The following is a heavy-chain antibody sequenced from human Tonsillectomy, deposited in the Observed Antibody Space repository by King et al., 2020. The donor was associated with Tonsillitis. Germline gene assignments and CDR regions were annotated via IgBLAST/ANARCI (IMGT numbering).Heavy chain of an antibody. CDR3: AKDPGQRGYSYGDAFDI. V-gene: IGHV3-43*02. D-gene: IGHD5-18*01. J-gene: IGHJ3*02. CDR2: ISGDGGST. Sequence: VQLVESGGGVVQPGGSLRLSCAASGFTFDDYAMHWVRQAPGKGLEWVSLISGDGGSTYYADSVKGRFTISRDNSKNSLYLQMNSLRTEDTALYYCAKDPGQRGYSYGDAFDIWGQGTMVTVSS. CDR1: GFTFDDYA.